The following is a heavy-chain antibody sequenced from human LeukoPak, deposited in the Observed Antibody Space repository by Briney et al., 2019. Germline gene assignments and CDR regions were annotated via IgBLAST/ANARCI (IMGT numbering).Heavy chain of an antibody. CDR1: GYSFTSYW. Sequence: PGEALQISSQGSGYSFTSYWIGWGRPKPGKGGEGMGIIYPGDSDTRYSPSFQGQVTISADTSISTAYLQLSSLKASDTAMYYCARFGYSYGPPWYNWFDPWGQGTLVTVSS. D-gene: IGHD5-18*01. CDR3: ARFGYSYGPPWYNWFDP. J-gene: IGHJ5*02. V-gene: IGHV5-51*01. CDR2: IYPGDSDT.